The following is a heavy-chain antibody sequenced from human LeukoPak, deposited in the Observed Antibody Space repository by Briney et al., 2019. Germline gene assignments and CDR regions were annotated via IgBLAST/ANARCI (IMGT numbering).Heavy chain of an antibody. Sequence: GASVKVSCKVSGYTLTELSMHWVRQAPGKGLEWMGGFDPEDGETIYAQKFQGRVTMTEDTSTDTAYMELSSLRSEDTAVYYCATAYRLGVVIKTNYGMDVWGQGTTVTVSS. CDR3: ATAYRLGVVIKTNYGMDV. CDR1: GYTLTELS. CDR2: FDPEDGET. D-gene: IGHD3-3*01. V-gene: IGHV1-24*01. J-gene: IGHJ6*02.